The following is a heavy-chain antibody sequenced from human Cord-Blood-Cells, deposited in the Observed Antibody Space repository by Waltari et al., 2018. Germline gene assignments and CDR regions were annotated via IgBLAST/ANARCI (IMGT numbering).Heavy chain of an antibody. Sequence: EVQLVESGGGLVQPGRSLRLSCAASGFTFDDYAMHWVRQAPGKGLEWVSGISWNRGSIGYADSVKGRFTISRDNAKNSLYLQMNSLRAEDMALYYCAKSGYSGYDLNAFDIWGQGTMVTVSS. CDR2: ISWNRGSI. J-gene: IGHJ3*02. V-gene: IGHV3-9*03. CDR3: AKSGYSGYDLNAFDI. CDR1: GFTFDDYA. D-gene: IGHD5-12*01.